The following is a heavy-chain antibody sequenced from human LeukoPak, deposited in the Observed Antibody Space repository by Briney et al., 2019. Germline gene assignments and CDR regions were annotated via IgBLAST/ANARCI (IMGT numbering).Heavy chain of an antibody. D-gene: IGHD6-13*01. CDR3: ARDVSSWLDS. CDR2: IYYSGST. J-gene: IGHJ4*02. Sequence: SETLSLTCTVSGGSISSYYWSWIRQPPGKGLEWIGYIYYSGSTNYKPSLKSRVTISVDTSKNQFSLKLSSVTAADTAVHYCARDVSSWLDSWGQGTLVTVSS. CDR1: GGSISSYY. V-gene: IGHV4-59*01.